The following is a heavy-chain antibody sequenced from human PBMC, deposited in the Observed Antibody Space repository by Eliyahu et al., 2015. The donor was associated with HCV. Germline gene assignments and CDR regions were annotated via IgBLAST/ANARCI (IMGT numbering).Heavy chain of an antibody. V-gene: IGHV1-69*01. CDR2: IVPDYGTS. CDR1: GGTFXTYA. J-gene: IGHJ6*02. Sequence: QVQLVQSGAEMRKPGSSXKVSCKASGGTFXTYAISWVRQAPGQGLEWMGGIVPDYGTSTYSQRFEGRTTITVDEATATAFMELSNLRSDDAAVYFCAIGPYSSDWYKYFGIDVWGLGTTVTVSS. CDR3: AIGPYSSDWYKYFGIDV. D-gene: IGHD6-19*01.